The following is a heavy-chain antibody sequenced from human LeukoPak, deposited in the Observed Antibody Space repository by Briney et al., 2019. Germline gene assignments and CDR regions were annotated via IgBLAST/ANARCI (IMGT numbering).Heavy chain of an antibody. CDR2: IYYSGST. CDR1: GGSISSYY. CDR3: ARLQYSSTSANFDY. V-gene: IGHV4-59*01. D-gene: IGHD6-6*01. J-gene: IGHJ4*02. Sequence: SETLSLTCSVSGGSISSYYWSWIRQPPGKGLEWIGYIYYSGSTNYNPSLKSRVTISVDTSKNQFSLKLSSVTAADTAVYYCARLQYSSTSANFDYWGQGTLVTVSS.